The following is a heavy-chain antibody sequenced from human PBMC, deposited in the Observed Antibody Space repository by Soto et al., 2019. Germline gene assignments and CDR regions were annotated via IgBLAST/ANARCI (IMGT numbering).Heavy chain of an antibody. D-gene: IGHD6-13*01. CDR2: IYPDDSDT. CDR3: ARPVYYSSWGEGTIDY. J-gene: IGHJ4*02. Sequence: GESLKISCKGSGYSFTSYWIGWVRQMPGKGLEWMGTIYPDDSDTRYSPSFQGQVTISADKSISTAYLQWSSLKASDTAMYYCARPVYYSSWGEGTIDYWGQGTLVTVSS. CDR1: GYSFTSYW. V-gene: IGHV5-51*01.